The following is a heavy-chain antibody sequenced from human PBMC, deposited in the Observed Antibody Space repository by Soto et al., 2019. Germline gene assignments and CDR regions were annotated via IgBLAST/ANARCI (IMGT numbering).Heavy chain of an antibody. CDR3: ARVLCSGSYYQELTLDAFDI. D-gene: IGHD3-10*02. Sequence: ASVKVSCKASGYTFTSYGISWVRQAPGQGLEWMGWISAYNGNTNYAQKLQGRVTMTTDTSTSTAYMELRSLRSDDTAVYYCARVLCSGSYYQELTLDAFDIWGQGTMVTVSS. CDR1: GYTFTSYG. J-gene: IGHJ3*02. CDR2: ISAYNGNT. V-gene: IGHV1-18*01.